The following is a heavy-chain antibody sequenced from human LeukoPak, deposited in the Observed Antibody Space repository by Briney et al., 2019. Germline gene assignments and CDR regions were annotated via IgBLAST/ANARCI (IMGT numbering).Heavy chain of an antibody. D-gene: IGHD3-10*01. CDR1: GFTFSSSW. CDR2: INQAGSDK. V-gene: IGHV3-7*01. CDR3: ARDYYTSGSH. J-gene: IGHJ4*02. Sequence: PGGSLRLSCAASGFTFSSSWMAWVRQTPGKGLEWVANINQAGSDKNYVVSVKGRFTISRDNGKNSLYLQMNSLRAEDTAPYYCARDYYTSGSHWGQGTLVIVSS.